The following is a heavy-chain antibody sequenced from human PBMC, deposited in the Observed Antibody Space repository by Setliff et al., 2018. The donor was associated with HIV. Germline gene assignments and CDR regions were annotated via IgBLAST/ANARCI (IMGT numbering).Heavy chain of an antibody. D-gene: IGHD3-22*01. V-gene: IGHV3-23*01. CDR3: AKMSYYYDNRGWGGAFDI. J-gene: IGHJ3*02. CDR1: GFIFNNYA. CDR2: ISDRAGT. Sequence: LRLSCAASGFIFNNYAMSWVRQAPGKGLEWVSSISDRAGTHYADSVKGRFTISRDNSKNTLYLQMNSLRAEDTAVYYCAKMSYYYDNRGWGGAFDIWGQGTMVTVSS.